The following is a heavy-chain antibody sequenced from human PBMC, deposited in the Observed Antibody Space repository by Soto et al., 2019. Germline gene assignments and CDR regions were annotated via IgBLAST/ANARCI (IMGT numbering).Heavy chain of an antibody. Sequence: PGESLRISCQGSGYSFTSYLIGWVSPMPGKGLEWMGIIYPGDSDTRYSPSFQGQVTISADKSISTAYLQWSSLKASDTAMYYCARLPEHHIVGASSPTKNCYYGMDVWGQGTTVTVSS. D-gene: IGHD1-26*01. J-gene: IGHJ6*02. CDR1: GYSFTSYL. CDR3: ARLPEHHIVGASSPTKNCYYGMDV. V-gene: IGHV5-51*01. CDR2: IYPGDSDT.